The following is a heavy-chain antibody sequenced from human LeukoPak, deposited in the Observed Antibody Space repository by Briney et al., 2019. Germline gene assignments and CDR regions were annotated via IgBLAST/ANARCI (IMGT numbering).Heavy chain of an antibody. CDR2: IWYDGSNK. CDR1: GFTFSSYG. Sequence: QPGGSLRLSCAASGFTFSSYGMHWVRQAPGKGLEWVAVIWYDGSNKYYADSVKGRFTISGDNSKNTLYLQMNSLRAEDTAVYYCARGIAARLVDYWGQGTLVTVSS. V-gene: IGHV3-33*01. CDR3: ARGIAARLVDY. J-gene: IGHJ4*02. D-gene: IGHD6-6*01.